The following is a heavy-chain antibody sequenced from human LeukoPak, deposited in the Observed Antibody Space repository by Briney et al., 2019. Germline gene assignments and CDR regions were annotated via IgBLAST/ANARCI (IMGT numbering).Heavy chain of an antibody. CDR3: ARDRGGGSGNSESY. CDR2: IYHSGST. Sequence: RSETLSLTCTVSGDSFTKYYWNWIRQPPGKGLEWIGCIYHSGSTYYNPSLKSRVTISVDTSKNQFSLNLNSVAAADTAVYYCARDRGGGSGNSESYWGQGTLVTVSS. CDR1: GDSFTKYY. J-gene: IGHJ4*02. D-gene: IGHD4-23*01. V-gene: IGHV4-38-2*02.